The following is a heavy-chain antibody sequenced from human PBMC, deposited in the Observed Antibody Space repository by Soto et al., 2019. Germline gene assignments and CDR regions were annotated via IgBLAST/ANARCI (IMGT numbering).Heavy chain of an antibody. CDR3: ASSYGSGYRAFDY. J-gene: IGHJ4*02. D-gene: IGHD3-10*01. CDR1: GDTFSFYS. Sequence: QVQLVQSGAEVKRPGSSVKVYCKASGDTFSFYSINWVRQAPGLGLEWMGRVNPILSMSNYAQRFQDRVTMTADKSTSTAYMELSGLRSEDTAMYYCASSYGSGYRAFDYRGQGALVTVSS. CDR2: VNPILSMS. V-gene: IGHV1-69*04.